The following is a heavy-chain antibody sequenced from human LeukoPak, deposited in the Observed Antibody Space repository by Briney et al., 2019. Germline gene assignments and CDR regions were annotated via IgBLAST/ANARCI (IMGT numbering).Heavy chain of an antibody. CDR2: MSWNGDII. J-gene: IGHJ6*03. Sequence: TGRSLRLSCAASGFTFDGYAMHWVRHAPGKGLEWVSGMSWNGDIIGYADSVKGRFTISRDNAKKSLYLQMSSLRTEDTALYYCAKDGYQYYYIDVWGKGTTVTVSS. CDR1: GFTFDGYA. CDR3: AKDGYQYYYIDV. V-gene: IGHV3-9*01.